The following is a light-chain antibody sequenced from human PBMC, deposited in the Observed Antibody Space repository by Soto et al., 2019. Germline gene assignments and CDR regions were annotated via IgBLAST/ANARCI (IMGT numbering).Light chain of an antibody. V-gene: IGKV3-15*01. Sequence: EIVMTQSPATLSVSPGERATLSCRASQSVSSNLAWYQQKPGQPPRLLIYGASARATGIPARFSGSGSGTEFTLTISSLQSEDFAVYSWKQYINSLRTFGQGTKVDIK. CDR3: KQYINSLRT. J-gene: IGKJ1*01. CDR1: QSVSSN. CDR2: GAS.